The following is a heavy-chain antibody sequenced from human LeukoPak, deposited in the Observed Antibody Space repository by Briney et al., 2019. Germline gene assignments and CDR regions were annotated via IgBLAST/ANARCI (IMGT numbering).Heavy chain of an antibody. CDR1: GFTVSSNY. Sequence: GGSLRHSCAASGFTVSSNYMSWVRQAPGKGLEWVSVIYSGGSTYYEDSVKGRFTISRDNSKNTLYFQMNSLRAEDTAVYYCARVGYPYAFDIWGQGTMVTVSS. J-gene: IGHJ3*02. D-gene: IGHD2-2*01. V-gene: IGHV3-53*01. CDR2: IYSGGST. CDR3: ARVGYPYAFDI.